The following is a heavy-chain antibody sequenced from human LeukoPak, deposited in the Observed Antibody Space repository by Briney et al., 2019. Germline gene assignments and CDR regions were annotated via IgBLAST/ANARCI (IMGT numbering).Heavy chain of an antibody. CDR1: GFTFSSYA. Sequence: GGSLRLSCAASGFTFSSYAMSWVRQAPGKGLEWVSAISGSGGSTYYADSVKGRFTISRDNSKNTLYLRMNSLRAEDTAVYYCAKVRRITMVRDAFDYWGQGTLVTVSS. CDR2: ISGSGGST. CDR3: AKVRRITMVRDAFDY. D-gene: IGHD3-10*01. J-gene: IGHJ4*02. V-gene: IGHV3-23*01.